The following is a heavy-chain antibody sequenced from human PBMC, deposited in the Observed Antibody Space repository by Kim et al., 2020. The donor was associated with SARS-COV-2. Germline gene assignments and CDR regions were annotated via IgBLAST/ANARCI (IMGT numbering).Heavy chain of an antibody. D-gene: IGHD1-26*01. CDR1: GFTFTTSW. CDR3: ARGSGNHGGWGY. Sequence: GGSLRLSCAVSGFTFTTSWMHWVRQAPGKGLVWVSRINGDGTTRNYADSVKGRFTITRDNAKNTLYLQMNSLRAEDTALYYCARGSGNHGGWGYWGQGTL. V-gene: IGHV3-74*01. CDR2: INGDGTTR. J-gene: IGHJ4*02.